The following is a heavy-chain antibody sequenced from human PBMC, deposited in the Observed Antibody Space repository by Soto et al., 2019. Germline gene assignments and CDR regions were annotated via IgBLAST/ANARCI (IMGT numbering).Heavy chain of an antibody. D-gene: IGHD3-9*01. CDR1: GFTFSDYS. V-gene: IGHV3-48*02. CDR2: ISSGSKTI. CDR3: AREDILGVRSFDY. J-gene: IGHJ4*02. Sequence: GGSLRLPCAASGFTFSDYSVNWVRHAPGKGLEWVSYISSGSKTIYYAESVKGQFTVSRDNARNSQYLQMNSLRDEDTAVYYCAREDILGVRSFDYWGQGTLVTVSS.